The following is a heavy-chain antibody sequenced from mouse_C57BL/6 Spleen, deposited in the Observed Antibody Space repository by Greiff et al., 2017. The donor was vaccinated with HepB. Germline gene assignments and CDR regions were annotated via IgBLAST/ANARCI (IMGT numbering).Heavy chain of an antibody. CDR2: IDPSDSET. Sequence: QVQLQQPGAELVRPGSSVKLSCKASGYTFTSYWMHWVKQRPIQGLEWIGNIDPSDSETHYNQQFKDKATLTVEKSSSTAYMQLSSLTSEDSAVSYCAREEILGALFVYGGKGTRVTVSA. D-gene: IGHD1-1*01. J-gene: IGHJ3*01. CDR3: AREEILGALFVY. V-gene: IGHV1-52*01. CDR1: GYTFTSYW.